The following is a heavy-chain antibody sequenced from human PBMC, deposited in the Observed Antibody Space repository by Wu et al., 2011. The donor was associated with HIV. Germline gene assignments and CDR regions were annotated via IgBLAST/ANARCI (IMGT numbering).Heavy chain of an antibody. V-gene: IGHV1-2*02. Sequence: QVQLEQSGAEVKKPGASVKVSCKTYGYPFSGYFIYWVRQAPGRGLEWMGWINPNLGNTDFAQKIQGRVTMTRDTPISTAYMEVSSLTSDDTAVYYCARSRTDYGGRYLDYWGQGTLLTVSS. D-gene: IGHD4-23*01. CDR3: ARSRTDYGGRYLDY. J-gene: IGHJ4*02. CDR1: GYPFSGYF. CDR2: INPNLGNT.